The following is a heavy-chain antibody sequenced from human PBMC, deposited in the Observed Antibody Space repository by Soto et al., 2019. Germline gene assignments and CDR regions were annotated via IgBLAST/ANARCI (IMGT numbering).Heavy chain of an antibody. CDR1: GFTFSSYS. J-gene: IGHJ3*02. CDR2: ITTYSTSI. V-gene: IGHV3-21*01. CDR3: ARGYGDYIPDAFNI. Sequence: EVQLVESGGGQVKPGGSLRLSCAASGFTFSSYSMNWVRQAPGEGLEWVSSITTYSTSIYYADSVKGRFTISRDNAKNSLFLQMNSLRAEDTAVYYCARGYGDYIPDAFNIWGQGTMVTVSS. D-gene: IGHD4-17*01.